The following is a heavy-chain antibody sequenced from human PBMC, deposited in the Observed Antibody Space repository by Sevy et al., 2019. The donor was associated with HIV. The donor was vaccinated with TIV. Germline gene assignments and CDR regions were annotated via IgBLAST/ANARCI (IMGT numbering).Heavy chain of an antibody. V-gene: IGHV3-33*01. CDR1: GFTFSSYG. Sequence: GGSLRLSCAASGFTFSSYGMHWVRQAPGKGLEWVAVIWYDGSNKYYADSVNGRFTISRDNSKNTLYLQMNSLRAEDTAVYYCARDVGRNAFDIWGQGTMVTVSS. CDR2: IWYDGSNK. J-gene: IGHJ3*02. CDR3: ARDVGRNAFDI. D-gene: IGHD1-26*01.